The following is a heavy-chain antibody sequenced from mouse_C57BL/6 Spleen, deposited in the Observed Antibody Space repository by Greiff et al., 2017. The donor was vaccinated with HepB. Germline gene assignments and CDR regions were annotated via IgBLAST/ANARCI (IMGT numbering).Heavy chain of an antibody. CDR2: IWSGGST. Sequence: VQLKESGPGLVQPSQSLSITCTVSGFSLTSYGVHWVRQSPGKGLEWLGVIWSGGSTDYNAAFISRLSISKDNSKSQVFFKMNSLQADDTAIYYCARNGITTVEAWFAYWGQGTLVTVSA. CDR1: GFSLTSYG. V-gene: IGHV2-2*01. J-gene: IGHJ3*01. D-gene: IGHD1-1*01. CDR3: ARNGITTVEAWFAY.